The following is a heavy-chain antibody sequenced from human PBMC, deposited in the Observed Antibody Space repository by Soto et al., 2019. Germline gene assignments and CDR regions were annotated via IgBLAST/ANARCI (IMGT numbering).Heavy chain of an antibody. CDR1: GFPGFNFINNY. D-gene: IGHD3-16*01. CDR3: ATSAEGPYVFDY. J-gene: IGHJ4*02. V-gene: IGHV3-53*01. CDR2: IYTDGSA. Sequence: EVQLVESGGGLIQPGGSLRLSCAASGFPGFNFINNYMSWVRQAPGKGLEWVSIIYTDGSAYYADSVKGRFTISRDNSRNTLYLQMNSLRADDTAVYYCATSAEGPYVFDYWGLGTLVTVSS.